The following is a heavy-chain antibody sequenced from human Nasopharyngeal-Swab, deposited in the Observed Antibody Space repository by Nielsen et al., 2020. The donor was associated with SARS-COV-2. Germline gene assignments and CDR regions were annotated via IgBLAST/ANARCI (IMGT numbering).Heavy chain of an antibody. J-gene: IGHJ2*01. V-gene: IGHV1-8*01. CDR1: GYTFTSHD. D-gene: IGHD4-23*01. CDR3: ARGVGTYFDL. Sequence: ASVKVSCKTSGYTFTSHDINWVREATGRGLEWMGWMNPHTGNTGFAERFQGRLTMTRNISKSTAYMELSSLSSDDTAVYYCARGVGTYFDLWGRGTPVIVSS. CDR2: MNPHTGNT.